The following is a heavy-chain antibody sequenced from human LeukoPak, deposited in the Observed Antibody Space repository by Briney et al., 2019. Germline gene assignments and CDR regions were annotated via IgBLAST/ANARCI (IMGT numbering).Heavy chain of an antibody. J-gene: IGHJ5*02. CDR3: ARATQRYCSGTTCFPYWFDT. D-gene: IGHD2-2*01. V-gene: IGHV4-4*09. Sequence: SETLSLTCTVSGGSMTHYFWNWIRQAPGKGLEWVGYTHTSGSPDYSRSLKSRVTISLDTSKNHFSLMLSSVTAADTAVYFCARATQRYCSGTTCFPYWFDTWGQGTLATVSS. CDR1: GGSMTHYF. CDR2: THTSGSP.